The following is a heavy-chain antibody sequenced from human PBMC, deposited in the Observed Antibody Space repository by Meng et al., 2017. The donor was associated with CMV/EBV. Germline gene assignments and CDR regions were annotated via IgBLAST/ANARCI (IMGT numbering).Heavy chain of an antibody. D-gene: IGHD3-3*01. CDR3: ARDEYDFWSGKNWRWDYYYYGMDV. CDR2: ISSSSSYI. Sequence: GESLKISCAASGFTFSSYSMNWVRQAPGKGLEWVSSISSSSSYIYYADSVKGRFTISRDNAKNSLYLQMNSLRAKDTAVYYCARDEYDFWSGKNWRWDYYYYGMDVWGQGTTVTVSS. J-gene: IGHJ6*02. CDR1: GFTFSSYS. V-gene: IGHV3-21*01.